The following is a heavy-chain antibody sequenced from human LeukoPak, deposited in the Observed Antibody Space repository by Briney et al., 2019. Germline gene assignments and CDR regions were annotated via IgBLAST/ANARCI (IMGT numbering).Heavy chain of an antibody. CDR3: ARVWQDYSGVDY. D-gene: IGHD2-21*01. V-gene: IGHV3-48*02. Sequence: GGSLRLSCATSGFTFSAYHINWVRQAPGKGLEWISYISTTGTTIHYADSVKGRFAISRDNAKSSLYLQMNSLRDEDTAVYYCARVWQDYSGVDYWGQGTLVTVSS. J-gene: IGHJ4*02. CDR1: GFTFSAYH. CDR2: ISTTGTTI.